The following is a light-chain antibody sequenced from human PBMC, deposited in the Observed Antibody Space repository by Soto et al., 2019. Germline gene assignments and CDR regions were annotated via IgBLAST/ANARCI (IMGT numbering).Light chain of an antibody. V-gene: IGLV1-40*01. CDR3: QSYDSSLRVV. J-gene: IGLJ2*01. CDR1: SSNIGAGYD. CDR2: GNS. Sequence: QSVLTQPLSVSGAPGQRVTISCTGSSSNIGAGYDVHWYQQLPGTAPKLLIHGNSNRPSGVPDRFSGSKSGTSASLAITGLQAEYEADYYCQSYDSSLRVVFGGGTKLTVL.